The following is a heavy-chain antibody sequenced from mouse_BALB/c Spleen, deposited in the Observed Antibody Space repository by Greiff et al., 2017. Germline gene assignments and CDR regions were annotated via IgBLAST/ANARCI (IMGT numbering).Heavy chain of an antibody. CDR3: ARWGGNYGYAMDY. Sequence: EVQLQESGPGLVKPSQSLSLTCTVTGYSITSDYAWNWIRQFPGNKLEWMGYISYSGSTSYNPSLKSRSSITRDTSKNQFFLQLNSVTTEDTATYYCARWGGNYGYAMDYWGQGTSVTVSA. J-gene: IGHJ4*01. CDR2: ISYSGST. V-gene: IGHV3-2*02. D-gene: IGHD2-1*01. CDR1: GYSITSDYA.